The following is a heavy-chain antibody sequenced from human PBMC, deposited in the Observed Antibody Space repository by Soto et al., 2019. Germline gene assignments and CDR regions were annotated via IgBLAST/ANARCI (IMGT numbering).Heavy chain of an antibody. CDR1: GFTFSSYE. J-gene: IGHJ6*02. Sequence: LRLSCAASGFTFSSYEMNWVRQAPGKGLEWVSYISSSGSTIYYADSVKGRFTISRDNAKNSLYLQMNSLRAEDTAVYYCARPVSYYYGMDVWGQGTTVTVSS. CDR2: ISSSGSTI. V-gene: IGHV3-48*03. CDR3: ARPVSYYYGMDV.